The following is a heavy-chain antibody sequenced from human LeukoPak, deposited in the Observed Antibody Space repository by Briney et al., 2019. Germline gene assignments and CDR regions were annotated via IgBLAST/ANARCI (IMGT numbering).Heavy chain of an antibody. Sequence: PGGSLRLSCAASGFTFSSYSMNWVRQAPGKGLEWVSYISNTGSTIYYADSVRGRFTISRDNAKNSLYLQMNSLRAEGTAVYYCARGPYTSSNYFDYWGQGTLVTVSS. CDR2: ISNTGSTI. CDR3: ARGPYTSSNYFDY. CDR1: GFTFSSYS. J-gene: IGHJ4*02. D-gene: IGHD6-6*01. V-gene: IGHV3-48*01.